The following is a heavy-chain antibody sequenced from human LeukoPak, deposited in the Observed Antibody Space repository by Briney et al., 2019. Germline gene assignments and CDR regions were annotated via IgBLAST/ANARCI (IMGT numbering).Heavy chain of an antibody. CDR2: ISSNSSYI. D-gene: IGHD2-8*01. Sequence: GGSLTLSCAASGFTFSRYRMIGVRQARGEGVEGDSTISSNSSYIYYADSVKGRFTIFRDNAKNSLYLQMNSLRAEDTAVYYCARDRMDGMDVWGQGTTVTVSS. CDR1: GFTFSRYR. V-gene: IGHV3-21*01. J-gene: IGHJ6*02. CDR3: ARDRMDGMDV.